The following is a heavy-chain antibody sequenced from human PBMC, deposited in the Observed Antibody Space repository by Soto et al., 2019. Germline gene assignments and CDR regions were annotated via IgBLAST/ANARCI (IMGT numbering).Heavy chain of an antibody. CDR2: IYYSGST. D-gene: IGHD4-17*01. V-gene: IGHV4-31*03. CDR3: HWGDYGDSDIDY. J-gene: IGHJ4*02. Sequence: PSETLSLTCTVSGGSISSGGYYWSWIRQHPGKGLEWFGYIYYSGSTVYNPSLKSRVTISVDTSKNQCSLKLSSVTAAYTAVYYCHWGDYGDSDIDYWGQGTLVTVSS. CDR1: GGSISSGGYY.